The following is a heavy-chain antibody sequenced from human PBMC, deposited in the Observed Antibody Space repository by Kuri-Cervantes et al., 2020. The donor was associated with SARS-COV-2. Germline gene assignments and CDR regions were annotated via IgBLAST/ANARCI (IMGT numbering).Heavy chain of an antibody. CDR2: ISYDANKI. CDR1: GYTFSAFG. CDR3: ARGAKVSFYYMDI. J-gene: IGHJ6*03. V-gene: IGHV3-33*01. Sequence: GGSLRLSCAASGYTFSAFGMHWVRQAPGKGLEWVAVISYDANKIYYADSVKGRFTISRDNSKNTVDLQMTSLGAEDTAVYYCARGAKVSFYYMDIWGNGNTVTVSS. D-gene: IGHD1-26*01.